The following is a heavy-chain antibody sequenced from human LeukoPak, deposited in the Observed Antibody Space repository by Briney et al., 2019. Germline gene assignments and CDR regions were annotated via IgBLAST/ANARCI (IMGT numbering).Heavy chain of an antibody. V-gene: IGHV3-33*01. CDR2: IWFDGTNE. D-gene: IGHD6-19*01. J-gene: IGHJ6*02. CDR1: GFTFSSYG. Sequence: GRSLRLSCEASGFTFSSYGMHWVRQAPGKGLEWVALIWFDGTNEYYADSVKGRFTISRDNSKSTLYLQMNSLSADDTALYYRARDYGSVMDVWGQGTTVTVSS. CDR3: ARDYGSVMDV.